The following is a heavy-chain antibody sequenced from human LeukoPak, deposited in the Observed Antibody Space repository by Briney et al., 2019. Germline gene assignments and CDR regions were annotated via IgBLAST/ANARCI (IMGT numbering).Heavy chain of an antibody. J-gene: IGHJ3*02. Sequence: SETLSLTCTVSGGSISGDHWNWIRQPPGKGLEWIGYIYYSGNTNYNPSLKSRVTISVDTSTNQFSLKLNSVTAADTAVYYCARRNDFGIWGQGTMVTVSS. CDR1: GGSISGDH. CDR2: IYYSGNT. CDR3: ARRNDFGI. V-gene: IGHV4-59*08.